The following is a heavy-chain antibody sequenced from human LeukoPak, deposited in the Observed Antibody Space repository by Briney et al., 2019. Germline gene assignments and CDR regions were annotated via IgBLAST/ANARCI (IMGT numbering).Heavy chain of an antibody. CDR2: ISSSGSTI. J-gene: IGHJ3*02. CDR1: GFTFSSYV. D-gene: IGHD3-10*01. Sequence: GGSLRLSCAASGFTFSSYVMNWVRQAPGKGLELGSYISSSGSTIYYADSVKGRFTISRDNAKKSLYLQMNSLRAEDTAVYYCARVVGLGAFDIWGQGTMVTVSS. V-gene: IGHV3-48*03. CDR3: ARVVGLGAFDI.